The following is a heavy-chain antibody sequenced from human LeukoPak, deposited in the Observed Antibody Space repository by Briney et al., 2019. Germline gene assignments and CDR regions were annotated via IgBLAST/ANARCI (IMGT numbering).Heavy chain of an antibody. CDR1: GYTFTAKY. CDR3: ARDPAEYWLFSPYYYMDV. V-gene: IGHV1-2*02. J-gene: IGHJ6*03. D-gene: IGHD5-12*01. CDR2: INPNSGGA. Sequence: ASVKVSCKASGYTFTAKYMHWVRQAPGQGLEWMGWINPNSGGANYAQKFQDRVTMTRDTSISTAYMELSSLRSDDTAVYYCARDPAEYWLFSPYYYMDVWGQGTTVTVSS.